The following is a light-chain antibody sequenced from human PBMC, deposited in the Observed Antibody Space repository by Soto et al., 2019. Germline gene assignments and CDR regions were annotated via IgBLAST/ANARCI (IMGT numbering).Light chain of an antibody. J-gene: IGKJ1*01. V-gene: IGKV3-20*01. Sequence: EIVLTQSPGTLSLSPGERATLSCRASQSVSSSYLGWYQQKPGQAPRLLMYGASSRATGIPDRFSGSGSGTDFTLTISRLEPEDFAVYYCQQYSSSPQAFGQGTKVDIK. CDR2: GAS. CDR3: QQYSSSPQA. CDR1: QSVSSSY.